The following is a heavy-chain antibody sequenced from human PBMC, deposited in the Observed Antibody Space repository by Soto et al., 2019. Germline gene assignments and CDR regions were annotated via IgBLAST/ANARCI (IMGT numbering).Heavy chain of an antibody. J-gene: IGHJ4*02. CDR1: GGSFSGYY. CDR2: INHSGST. CDR3: ASHYSSSWYEDY. Sequence: PSETLSLTCAVYGGSFSGYYWSWIRQPPGKGLEWIGEINHSGSTNYNPSLKSRVTISVGTSKNQFSLKLSSVTAADTAVYYCASHYSSSWYEDYWGQGTLVTVSS. D-gene: IGHD6-13*01. V-gene: IGHV4-34*01.